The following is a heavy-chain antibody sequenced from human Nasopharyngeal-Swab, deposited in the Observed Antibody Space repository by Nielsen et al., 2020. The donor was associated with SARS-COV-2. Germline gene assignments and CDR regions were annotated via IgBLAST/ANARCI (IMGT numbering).Heavy chain of an antibody. D-gene: IGHD3-3*01. CDR3: AKDLKPRFLEWLFLDY. V-gene: IGHV3-33*06. J-gene: IGHJ4*02. Sequence: GESLKISCAASGFTFSSYGMHWVRQAPGKGLEWVAVIWYDGSNKYYADSVKGRFTISRDNSKNTLYLQMNSLRAEDTAVYYCAKDLKPRFLEWLFLDYWGQGTLVTVSS. CDR1: GFTFSSYG. CDR2: IWYDGSNK.